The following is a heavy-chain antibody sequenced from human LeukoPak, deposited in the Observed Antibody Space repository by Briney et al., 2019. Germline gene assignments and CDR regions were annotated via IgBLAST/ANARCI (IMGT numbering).Heavy chain of an antibody. D-gene: IGHD2-2*01. J-gene: IGHJ6*02. CDR1: GFTFSSYA. CDR2: ISGSGGST. Sequence: GGSLRLSCAASGFTFSSYAMSWVRQAPGKGLEWVSAISGSGGSTYYADSVKGRFTISRDNSKNTLYLQMNSLRAEDTAVYYCAKGYCSSTSCPKGSYYYGMDVWGQGTTVTVSS. V-gene: IGHV3-23*01. CDR3: AKGYCSSTSCPKGSYYYGMDV.